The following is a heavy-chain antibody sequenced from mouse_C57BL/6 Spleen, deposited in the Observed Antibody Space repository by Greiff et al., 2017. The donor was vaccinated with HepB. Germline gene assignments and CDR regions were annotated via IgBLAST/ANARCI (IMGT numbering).Heavy chain of an antibody. CDR3: ARTYGAPYWYFDV. J-gene: IGHJ1*03. CDR2: IYPGSGST. Sequence: VQLQQPGAELVKPGASVKMSCKASGYTFTSYWINWVKQRPGQGLEWIGDIYPGSGSTNYNEKFKSKATLTVDTSSSTAYMQLSSLTSEDSAVYYCARTYGAPYWYFDVWGTGTPVTVSS. D-gene: IGHD1-1*01. V-gene: IGHV1-55*01. CDR1: GYTFTSYW.